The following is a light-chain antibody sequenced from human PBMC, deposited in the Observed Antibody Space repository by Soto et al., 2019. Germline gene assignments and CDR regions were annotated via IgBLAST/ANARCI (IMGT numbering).Light chain of an antibody. Sequence: SALTQPASVSGSPGQSITISCTGTSSDVGGYNYVSWYQQHPGKAPKLMIYEVSNRPSGVSNRFSGSKSGNTASLTISGLQAADEADYYCSSHTSSSPFVFGTGTKVTVL. V-gene: IGLV2-14*01. CDR3: SSHTSSSPFV. CDR1: SSDVGGYNY. CDR2: EVS. J-gene: IGLJ1*01.